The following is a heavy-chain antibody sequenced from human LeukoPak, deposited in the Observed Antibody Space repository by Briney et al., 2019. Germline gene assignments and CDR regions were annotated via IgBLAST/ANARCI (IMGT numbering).Heavy chain of an antibody. V-gene: IGHV4-39*01. CDR3: ARLGSGGYRY. J-gene: IGHJ4*02. Sequence: SETLSLTCTVSGGSISSSSYYWGWIRQPPGKGLEWIGSIYYSGSTYYNPSLKSRVTISVDTSKNQFSLKLSSVTAADTAVYYCARLGSGGYRYWGQGTLVTASS. CDR2: IYYSGST. D-gene: IGHD3-3*01. CDR1: GGSISSSSYY.